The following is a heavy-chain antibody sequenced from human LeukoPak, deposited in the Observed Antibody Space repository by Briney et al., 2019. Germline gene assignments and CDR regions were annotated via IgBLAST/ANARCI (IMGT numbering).Heavy chain of an antibody. Sequence: GGSLKLSCAASGFTFSSYGMHWVRQAPGKGLEWVAVISYDGSNKYYADSVKGRFTISRDNSKNTLYLQMNSLRAEDTAVYYCAKDLEGSADYWGQGTLVTVSS. V-gene: IGHV3-30*18. CDR1: GFTFSSYG. CDR2: ISYDGSNK. D-gene: IGHD2-15*01. J-gene: IGHJ4*02. CDR3: AKDLEGSADY.